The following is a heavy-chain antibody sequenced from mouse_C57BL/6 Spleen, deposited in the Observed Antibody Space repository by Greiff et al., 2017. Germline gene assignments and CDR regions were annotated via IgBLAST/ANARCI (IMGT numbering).Heavy chain of an antibody. D-gene: IGHD2-1*01. CDR1: GYTFTSYW. CDR3: ARHYYGNYDAMDD. Sequence: QVQLQQPGAELVRPGSSVKLSCKASGYTFTSYWMDWVKQRPGQGLEWIGNIYPSDSETHYNQKFKDKATLTVDKSSSTAYMQLSSLTSEDSAVYYCARHYYGNYDAMDDWGQGTSVTVSS. CDR2: IYPSDSET. J-gene: IGHJ4*01. V-gene: IGHV1-61*01.